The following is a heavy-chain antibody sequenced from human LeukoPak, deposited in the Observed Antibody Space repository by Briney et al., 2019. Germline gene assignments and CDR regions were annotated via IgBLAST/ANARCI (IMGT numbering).Heavy chain of an antibody. CDR2: ISAYNGNT. J-gene: IGHJ4*02. D-gene: IGHD3-10*01. Sequence: ASVKVSCKSSGYTFTSYGISWVRQAPGQGLEWMGWISAYNGNTNYAQKLQGRVTVTTDTSTSTAYMELRSLRSDDTAVYYCARGQRTMVHRSGLRYFDYWGQGTLVTVSS. CDR1: GYTFTSYG. V-gene: IGHV1-18*04. CDR3: ARGQRTMVHRSGLRYFDY.